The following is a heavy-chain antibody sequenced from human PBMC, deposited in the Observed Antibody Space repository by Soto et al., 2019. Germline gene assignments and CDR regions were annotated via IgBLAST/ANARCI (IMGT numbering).Heavy chain of an antibody. V-gene: IGHV3-74*01. Sequence: EVQLVESGGGLVQPGGSLRLSCGASGFTFSDFWLHWVRQAPEKGLVWVSRIKSDGGSANYADSVKGRFTIFRDNAKNTVYLQMDSLRAEDTAVYYCARGAKGAYYVDVWGKGTTVTVSS. D-gene: IGHD2-21*01. J-gene: IGHJ6*03. CDR2: IKSDGGSA. CDR1: GFTFSDFW. CDR3: ARGAKGAYYVDV.